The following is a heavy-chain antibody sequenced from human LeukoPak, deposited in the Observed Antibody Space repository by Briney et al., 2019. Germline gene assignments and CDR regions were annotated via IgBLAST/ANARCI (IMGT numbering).Heavy chain of an antibody. Sequence: GGSLRLSCAASGFTFSNAWMSWVRQAPGKGLEWVGRIKSKTDGGTTDYAAPVKGRFTISRDDSKNTLYLQMNSPKTEDTAVYCCTTRELGYCRGGSCYSAPDAFDIWGQGTMVTVSS. CDR2: IKSKTDGGTT. J-gene: IGHJ3*02. V-gene: IGHV3-15*01. CDR1: GFTFSNAW. CDR3: TTRELGYCRGGSCYSAPDAFDI. D-gene: IGHD2-15*01.